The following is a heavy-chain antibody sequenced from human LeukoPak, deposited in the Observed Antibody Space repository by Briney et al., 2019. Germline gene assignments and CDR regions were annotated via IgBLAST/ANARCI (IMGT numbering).Heavy chain of an antibody. Sequence: NPSETLSLTCAVYGGSFNTFYWSWIRQPPGKGLEWIGQINRYGSANYNPSLKSRVAISLDTSKNQFSLKVTSVTAADTAVYYCARDPPYSPHDSWGQGTLVTVSS. CDR3: ARDPPYSPHDS. CDR1: GGSFNTFY. V-gene: IGHV4-34*01. CDR2: INRYGSA. J-gene: IGHJ4*02. D-gene: IGHD4-11*01.